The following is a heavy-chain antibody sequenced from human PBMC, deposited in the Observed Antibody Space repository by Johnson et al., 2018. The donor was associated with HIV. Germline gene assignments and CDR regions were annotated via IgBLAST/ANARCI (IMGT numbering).Heavy chain of an antibody. J-gene: IGHJ3*02. V-gene: IGHV3-30*14. Sequence: VQLVESGGGVVQPGRSLRLSCAASDFTFSNTAIHWVRQAPGKGLEWVAVISYDGTNTYYADSVRGRFTISRDNSRNTVSLQMIILRPKDTAMYYCASGVTARAPLLIWGQGTMVTVSS. D-gene: IGHD6-6*01. CDR2: ISYDGTNT. CDR3: ASGVTARAPLLI. CDR1: DFTFSNTA.